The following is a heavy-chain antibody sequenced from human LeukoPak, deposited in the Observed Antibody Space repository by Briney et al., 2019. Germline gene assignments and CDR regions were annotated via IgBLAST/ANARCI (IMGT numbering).Heavy chain of an antibody. D-gene: IGHD3-22*01. CDR2: INHSGST. J-gene: IGHJ4*02. V-gene: IGHV4-34*09. CDR3: ARDYYDSSGYYYPYYFDY. CDR1: GGSFSGYY. Sequence: SETLSLTCAAYGGSFSGYYWSWIRQPPGKGLEWIGEINHSGSTYYNPSLKSRVTISVDTSKNQFSLKLSSVTAADTAVYYCARDYYDSSGYYYPYYFDYWGQGTLVTVSS.